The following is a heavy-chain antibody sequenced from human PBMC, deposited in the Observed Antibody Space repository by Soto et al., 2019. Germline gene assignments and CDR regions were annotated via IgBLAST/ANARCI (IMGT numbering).Heavy chain of an antibody. CDR3: ARDRAYYDGNGFFFDY. D-gene: IGHD3-22*01. V-gene: IGHV4-59*01. Sequence: PSETLSLTCTVSGDSIIDYYWSWIRQPPGKGLEWIGYIYYSGNTNYNPSLKSRVTISEDTSKNQFSLRLSSVTAADTAVYYCARDRAYYDGNGFFFDYWGQGALVTVSS. J-gene: IGHJ4*02. CDR1: GDSIIDYY. CDR2: IYYSGNT.